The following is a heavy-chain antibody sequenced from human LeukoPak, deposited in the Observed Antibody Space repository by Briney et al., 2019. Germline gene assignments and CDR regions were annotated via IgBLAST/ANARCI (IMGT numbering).Heavy chain of an antibody. Sequence: GESLRLSCAASGFTFTTYWMSWVRQAPGKGLEWVSAISGSGGSTYYADSVKGRFTISRDNSKNTLYLQMNSLRAEDTAVYYCAKALLNYYGSGSYPGAAYFDYWGQGTLVTVSS. CDR3: AKALLNYYGSGSYPGAAYFDY. CDR2: ISGSGGST. D-gene: IGHD3-10*01. V-gene: IGHV3-23*01. J-gene: IGHJ4*02. CDR1: GFTFTTYW.